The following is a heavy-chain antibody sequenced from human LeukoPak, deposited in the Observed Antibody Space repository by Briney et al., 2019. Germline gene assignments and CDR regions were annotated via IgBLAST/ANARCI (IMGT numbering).Heavy chain of an antibody. CDR1: GFTFSSYA. V-gene: IGHV3-23*01. CDR2: ISGSGGST. J-gene: IGHJ4*02. CDR3: AKDQSAAYYDYVWGSYRQYSFDY. Sequence: GGSLRLSCAASGFTFSSYAMSWVRQAPGKGLEWVSAISGSGGSTYYAYSVKCRFTISIENSSNTLYLQMNSLRDEDTAVYYCAKDQSAAYYDYVWGSYRQYSFDYWGQGTLVTVSS. D-gene: IGHD3-16*02.